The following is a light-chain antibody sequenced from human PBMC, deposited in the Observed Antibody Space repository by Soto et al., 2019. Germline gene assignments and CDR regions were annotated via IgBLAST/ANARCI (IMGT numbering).Light chain of an antibody. CDR2: GAS. Sequence: EIQMTQSPSSLSSSVGDRVTLTCRTSQSINTYLNWYQQKPVKAPKLLIYGASSLRSGVPLRFSGSGSGTDFTLTISRLQADDFAYYCRQHYGGMWAFGQGTKVDIK. V-gene: IGKV1-39*01. CDR1: QSINTY. CDR3: QHYGGMWA. J-gene: IGKJ1*01.